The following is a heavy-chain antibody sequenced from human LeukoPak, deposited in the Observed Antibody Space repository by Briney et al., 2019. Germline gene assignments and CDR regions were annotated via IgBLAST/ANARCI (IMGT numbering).Heavy chain of an antibody. Sequence: SETLSLTCAVYGGSFSGYYWSWIRQPPGKGLEWIGEINHSGSTNYNPSLKSRVTISVDTSKNQFSLKLSSVTAADTAVYYCATIAGSSSFWGQGTLVTVSS. CDR3: ATIAGSSSF. CDR1: GGSFSGYY. CDR2: INHSGST. J-gene: IGHJ4*02. D-gene: IGHD6-6*01. V-gene: IGHV4-34*01.